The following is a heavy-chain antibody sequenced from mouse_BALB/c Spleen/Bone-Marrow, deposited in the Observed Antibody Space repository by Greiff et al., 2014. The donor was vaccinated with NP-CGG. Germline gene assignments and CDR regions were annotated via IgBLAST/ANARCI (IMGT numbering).Heavy chain of an antibody. CDR3: AREGSSPYYFDY. CDR1: GYTFTSYW. J-gene: IGHJ2*01. V-gene: IGHV1-87*01. Sequence: QVQLKESGAEPARPGASVKLSCKASGYTFTSYWMQWVKQRPGQGLEWIGAIYPGDGDTRYTQKFKGKATLTADKSSSTAYMQLSSLASEDSAVYYCAREGSSPYYFDYWGQGTTLTVSS. D-gene: IGHD1-1*01. CDR2: IYPGDGDT.